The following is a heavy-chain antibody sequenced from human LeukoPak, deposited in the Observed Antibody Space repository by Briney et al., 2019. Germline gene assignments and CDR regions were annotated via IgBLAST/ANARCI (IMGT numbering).Heavy chain of an antibody. J-gene: IGHJ4*02. Sequence: SQTLSLTCTVSGGSISSGSYYWSWIRQPAGTGLEWIGYIYYTGSTNYNPSLKSRVTISVDTSKNQFSLKLSSVTAADTAVYYCARDRGDGYDYFWDYWGQGTLVTVSS. CDR3: ARDRGDGYDYFWDY. CDR1: GGSISSGSYY. D-gene: IGHD5-12*01. CDR2: IYYTGST. V-gene: IGHV4-61*10.